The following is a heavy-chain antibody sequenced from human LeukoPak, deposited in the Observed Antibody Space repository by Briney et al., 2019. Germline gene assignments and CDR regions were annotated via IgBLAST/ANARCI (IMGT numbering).Heavy chain of an antibody. D-gene: IGHD3-9*01. V-gene: IGHV1-2*02. CDR2: LNPNTGDT. CDR1: GYTFTGHY. CDR3: ARIGLKTTGHYRLDY. Sequence: ASVKVSCKASGYTFTGHYLHWVRQAPGQGLEWMGWLNPNTGDTLYIQKFQGRVTMTGDTSISTAYMELSRLMSDDTAVYYCARIGLKTTGHYRLDYWGQGTLVTVSS. J-gene: IGHJ4*02.